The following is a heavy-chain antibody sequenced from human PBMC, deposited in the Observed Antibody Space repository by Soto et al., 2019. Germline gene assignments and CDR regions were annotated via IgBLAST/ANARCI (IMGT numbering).Heavy chain of an antibody. CDR3: ARLRTGSYSFDY. D-gene: IGHD1-26*01. CDR2: INQEGSEK. CDR1: GFSLSIYC. J-gene: IGHJ4*02. V-gene: IGHV3-7*05. Sequence: EVQLVESGGGLVQPGGSLRLSCAASGFSLSIYCMTWVRQAPGKGLEWVASINQEGSEKYYVDSVRGRFTMSRDNAKNLLYLQMNSLRAEDTAVYYCARLRTGSYSFDYWGQGTLVTVSS.